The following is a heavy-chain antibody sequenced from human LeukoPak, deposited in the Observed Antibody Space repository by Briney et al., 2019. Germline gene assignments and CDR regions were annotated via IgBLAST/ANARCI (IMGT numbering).Heavy chain of an antibody. Sequence: GGFLRLSCAASGFTFSSSAMSWVRQAPGKGLEWVSAISDSGITAYYADSVQGRFTVSRDNSKNTLYLQMNSLRAEDTALYYCAKEGPPSSGWPFDYWGQGTLVTVSS. D-gene: IGHD6-19*01. V-gene: IGHV3-23*01. J-gene: IGHJ4*02. CDR3: AKEGPPSSGWPFDY. CDR1: GFTFSSSA. CDR2: ISDSGITA.